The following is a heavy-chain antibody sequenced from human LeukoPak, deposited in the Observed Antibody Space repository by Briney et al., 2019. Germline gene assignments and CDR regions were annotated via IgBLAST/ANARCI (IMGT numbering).Heavy chain of an antibody. V-gene: IGHV3-48*02. CDR3: ARDLDTAMVISHAFDI. CDR1: GFTFSSYS. D-gene: IGHD5-18*01. J-gene: IGHJ3*02. CDR2: ISSSSSTI. Sequence: GGSLRLSCAASGFTFSSYSMNWVRQAPGKGLEWVLYISSSSSTIYYADSVKGRFTISRDNAKNSLYLQMNSLRDEDTAVYYCARDLDTAMVISHAFDIWGQGTMVTVSS.